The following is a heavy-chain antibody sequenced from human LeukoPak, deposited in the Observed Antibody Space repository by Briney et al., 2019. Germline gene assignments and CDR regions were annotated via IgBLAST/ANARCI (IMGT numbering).Heavy chain of an antibody. CDR2: ISSSGSTI. CDR1: GFTFSDYY. D-gene: IGHD3-10*01. CDR3: AKVPYSDYGSGRPPFMDV. Sequence: PGGSLRLSCAASGFTFSDYYMSWIRQAPGKGLEWVPYISSSGSTIYYADSVRGRFTISRDNPKNTLYLQMDSLRAEDTAKYYCAKVPYSDYGSGRPPFMDVWGQGTTVAVSS. V-gene: IGHV3-11*01. J-gene: IGHJ6*02.